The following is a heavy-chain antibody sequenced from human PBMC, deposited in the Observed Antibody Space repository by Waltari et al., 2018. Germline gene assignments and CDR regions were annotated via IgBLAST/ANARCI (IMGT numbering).Heavy chain of an antibody. CDR3: ARELLGGGAFDS. CDR1: GYRFTDHA. J-gene: IGHJ4*02. V-gene: IGHV7-4-1*02. CDR2: INTNTHNP. D-gene: IGHD3-16*01. Sequence: QVQLVQSGSELKKPGASVKVSCKASGYRFTDHAMNWVRQAPGHGLQFLGWINTNTHNPFYERGFAGRFVFSLDTSISTVHLEINSLKTEDNAVYYCARELLGGGAFDSWGQGTLVSVSS.